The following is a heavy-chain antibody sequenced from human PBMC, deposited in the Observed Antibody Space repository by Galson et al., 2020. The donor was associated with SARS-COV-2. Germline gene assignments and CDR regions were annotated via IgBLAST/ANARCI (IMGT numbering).Heavy chain of an antibody. CDR2: ISSSGSTI. CDR3: ARSDFWSGYYYDY. D-gene: IGHD3-3*01. J-gene: IGHJ4*02. Sequence: GGSLRLSCTASGFTFSDYSSSWIRQPQGKGQEWVSYISSSGSTIYYADSVKGRFTISRDNAKNSLYLQMNSLRAEDTAVYYCARSDFWSGYYYDYWGQGTLVTVSS. CDR1: GFTFSDYS. V-gene: IGHV3-11*01.